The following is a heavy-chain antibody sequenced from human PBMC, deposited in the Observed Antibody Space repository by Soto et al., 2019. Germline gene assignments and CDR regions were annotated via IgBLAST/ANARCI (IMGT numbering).Heavy chain of an antibody. Sequence: SETLSLTCTFSGGSISSYYWSWIRQPPGKGLEWIGYIYYSGSTNYNPSLKSRVTISVDTSKNQFSLKLSSVTAADTAVYYCARSTMITFGGVIDHFDYWGQGTLVTVSS. CDR1: GGSISSYY. V-gene: IGHV4-59*01. CDR2: IYYSGST. J-gene: IGHJ4*02. CDR3: ARSTMITFGGVIDHFDY. D-gene: IGHD3-16*02.